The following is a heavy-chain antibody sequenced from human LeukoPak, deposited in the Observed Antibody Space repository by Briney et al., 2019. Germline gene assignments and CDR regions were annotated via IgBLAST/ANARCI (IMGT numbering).Heavy chain of an antibody. CDR2: IYYSGST. Sequence: SDTLSLTCDVSGSSISSSNWWGWIRQPPGKGLEWIGYIYYSGSTYYNPSLKSRVTMSVDTSKNQFSLHLNSVTPEDTAVYYCARRLTQYDCFDPWGQGILVTVSS. CDR1: GSSISSSNW. CDR3: ARRLTQYDCFDP. V-gene: IGHV4-28*01. J-gene: IGHJ5*02. D-gene: IGHD2-2*01.